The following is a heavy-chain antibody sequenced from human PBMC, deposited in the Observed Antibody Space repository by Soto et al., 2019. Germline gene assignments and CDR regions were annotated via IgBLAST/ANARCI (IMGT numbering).Heavy chain of an antibody. V-gene: IGHV4-34*01. CDR3: ARDGFCTSTTCRVGNWFDP. CDR2: INHRGST. J-gene: IGHJ5*02. CDR1: GGSFSGYY. D-gene: IGHD2-2*01. Sequence: SETLSLTCVVYGGSFSGYYWSWIRQSPGKGLEWIGGINHRGSTNYNPSLESRVTISVDTSKNQFSLKLPSVTAADTAMYYCARDGFCTSTTCRVGNWFDPWGQGTLVTVS.